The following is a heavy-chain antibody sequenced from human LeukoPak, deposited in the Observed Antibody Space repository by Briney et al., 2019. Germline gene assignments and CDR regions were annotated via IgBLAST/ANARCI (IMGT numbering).Heavy chain of an antibody. D-gene: IGHD3-10*01. V-gene: IGHV3/OR16-10*01. CDR2: IGSGGGT. CDR3: AIGGSGSYHYFDC. CDR1: GSTFSSYA. J-gene: IGHJ4*02. Sequence: GGSLRLSCAGSGSTFSSYATHWVRQAPGKGLEWVSGIGSGGGTYYADSVKGRFTISRDNAKNSLYLQMDSLRAEDMAVYYCAIGGSGSYHYFDCWGQGTLVTVSS.